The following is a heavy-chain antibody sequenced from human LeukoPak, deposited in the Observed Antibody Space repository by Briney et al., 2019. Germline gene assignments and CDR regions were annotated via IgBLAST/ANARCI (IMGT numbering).Heavy chain of an antibody. CDR3: ARYFPSGIAAAAHRDYFDY. D-gene: IGHD6-13*01. V-gene: IGHV4-38-2*02. Sequence: SQTLSLTCTVSGGSISSGYYWGWIRQPPGKGLEWLGSIYHSGSTNYNPSLKSRVTISVDKSKNQFSLKLSSVTAADTAVYYCARYFPSGIAAAAHRDYFDYWGQGTLVTVSS. CDR2: IYHSGST. J-gene: IGHJ4*02. CDR1: GGSISSGYY.